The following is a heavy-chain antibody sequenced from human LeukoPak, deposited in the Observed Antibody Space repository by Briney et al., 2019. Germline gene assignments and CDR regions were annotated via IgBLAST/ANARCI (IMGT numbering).Heavy chain of an antibody. CDR3: ASVGAIVVVPDAMPDWYCDL. V-gene: IGHV5-51*01. CDR1: GYIFNNYW. CDR2: IYPSDSDT. D-gene: IGHD2-2*01. Sequence: GGSLKISRKGSGYIFNNYWIGWVRQRPGEGLEWMGRIYPSDSDTIYSPSFQGQVDLSVDKSLSTAYLQWSSLKASDTAMYYCASVGAIVVVPDAMPDWYCDLWGRGTLVSVSS. J-gene: IGHJ2*01.